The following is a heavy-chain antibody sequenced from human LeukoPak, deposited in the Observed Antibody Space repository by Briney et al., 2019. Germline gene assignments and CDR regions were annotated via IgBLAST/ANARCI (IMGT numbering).Heavy chain of an antibody. CDR2: IGTAGDT. CDR1: GFTFSSYG. D-gene: IGHD1-26*01. CDR3: ARGGDLIVGATGFDY. V-gene: IGHV3-13*01. Sequence: PGGSLRPSCAASGFTFSSYGMHWVRQATGKGLEWVSAIGTAGDTYYPGSVKGRFTISRENAKNSLYLQMNSLRAGDTAVYYCARGGDLIVGATGFDYWGQGTLVTVSS. J-gene: IGHJ4*02.